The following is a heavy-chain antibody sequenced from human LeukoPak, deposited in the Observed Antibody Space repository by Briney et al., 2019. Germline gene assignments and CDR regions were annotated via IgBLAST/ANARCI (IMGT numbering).Heavy chain of an antibody. CDR1: GFTFSGSV. V-gene: IGHV3-73*01. Sequence: GGSLRLSCAASGFTFSGSVIHWVRQASGKGLEWVGRIRSKANSYATAYAASVKGRFTISRDDSRNTAYLQMNSLKTEDTAVYYCTGGSSTDFDYWGQGTLVTVSS. D-gene: IGHD6-13*01. CDR2: IRSKANSYAT. J-gene: IGHJ4*02. CDR3: TGGSSTDFDY.